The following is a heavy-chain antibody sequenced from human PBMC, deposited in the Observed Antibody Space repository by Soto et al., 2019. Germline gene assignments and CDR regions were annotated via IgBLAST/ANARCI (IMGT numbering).Heavy chain of an antibody. V-gene: IGHV3-30-3*01. CDR2: ISYNGIDE. CDR3: ARAPPRGIAAPGTWGSGMDV. Sequence: QVQLVESGGGVVQPGRSLRLSCAASGFSFSSYALYWVRQAPGKGLEWVALISYNGIDEYYADSVKGRFTISRDSSTNTLSLQMNSLRGEDTAVYCCARAPPRGIAAPGTWGSGMDVWGQGTTVTVSS. D-gene: IGHD6-13*01. J-gene: IGHJ6*02. CDR1: GFSFSSYA.